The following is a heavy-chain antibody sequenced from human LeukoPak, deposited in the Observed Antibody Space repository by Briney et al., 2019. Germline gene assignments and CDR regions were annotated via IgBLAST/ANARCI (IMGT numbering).Heavy chain of an antibody. D-gene: IGHD2-2*01. CDR3: ARDPRWLTPDCTSTSCYENYFDP. Sequence: SETLSLTCGVSGDSSSSGYQWGWLRQSPGKGLEWIGSIYHSGSAHYNPSLKSRVTISVETSKNQFSLNMYSVTAADTAVYYCARDPRWLTPDCTSTSCYENYFDPWGQGTLVTVSS. V-gene: IGHV4-38-2*02. CDR2: IYHSGSA. CDR1: GDSSSSGYQ. J-gene: IGHJ5*02.